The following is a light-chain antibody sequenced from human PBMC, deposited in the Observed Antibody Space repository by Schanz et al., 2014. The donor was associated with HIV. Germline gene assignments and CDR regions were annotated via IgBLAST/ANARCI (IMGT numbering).Light chain of an antibody. J-gene: IGKJ4*02. V-gene: IGKV3-20*01. CDR3: HHYGDSRGT. CDR1: QSVGGSQ. Sequence: DIVLTQSPGRLSLSPGERATLSCRASQSVGGSQLAWFQLKRGQPPRLLIYATSFRAVGIPDRFSGSGSETDFTLTISRLEPDDFAVYYCHHYGDSRGTFGGGTEVDI. CDR2: ATS.